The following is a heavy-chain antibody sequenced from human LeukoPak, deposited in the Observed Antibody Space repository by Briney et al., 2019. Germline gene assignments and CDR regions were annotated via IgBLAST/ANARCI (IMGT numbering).Heavy chain of an antibody. CDR1: GFTFSSYA. V-gene: IGHV3-30*02. D-gene: IGHD6-13*01. CDR2: IRYDGSNK. CDR3: AKVPGSSWYDAFDI. Sequence: PGGSLRLSCAASGFTFSSYAMHWVRQAPGKGLEWVAFIRYDGSNKFYADSMKGRFTISRDNSKNTLYLQMNSLRAEDTAVYHCAKVPGSSWYDAFDIWGQGTMVTVSS. J-gene: IGHJ3*02.